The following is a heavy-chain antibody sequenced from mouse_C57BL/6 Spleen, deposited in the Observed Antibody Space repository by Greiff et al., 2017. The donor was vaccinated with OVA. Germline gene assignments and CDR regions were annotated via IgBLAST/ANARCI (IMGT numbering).Heavy chain of an antibody. V-gene: IGHV1-55*01. J-gene: IGHJ2*01. Sequence: QVQLQQPGAELVKPGASVKMSCKASGYTFTSYWITWVKQRPGQGLEWIGDIYPGSGSTNYNEKFKSKATLTVDTSSSTAYMQLSSLTSEDSAVYYCARSGTTVVANFDYWGQGTTLTVSS. CDR1: GYTFTSYW. CDR3: ARSGTTVVANFDY. CDR2: IYPGSGST. D-gene: IGHD1-1*01.